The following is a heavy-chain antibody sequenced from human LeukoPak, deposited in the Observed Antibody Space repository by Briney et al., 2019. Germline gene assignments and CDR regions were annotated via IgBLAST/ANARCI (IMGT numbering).Heavy chain of an antibody. V-gene: IGHV4-38-2*01. CDR1: RYSISRGYS. J-gene: IGHJ3*01. Sequence: PSETLSLTCAVSRYSISRGYSWGWIRQPPGKGLEWIGNIYHSESTHYNPSLKSRVTISPDTSKNQFSLKLSSVTAADTAVYYCARFDHGWETHGMDAFDLWGQGTMVTVSS. D-gene: IGHD3-16*01. CDR3: ARFDHGWETHGMDAFDL. CDR2: IYHSEST.